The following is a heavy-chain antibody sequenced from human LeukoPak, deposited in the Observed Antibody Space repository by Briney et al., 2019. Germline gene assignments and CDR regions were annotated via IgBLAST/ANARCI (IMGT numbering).Heavy chain of an antibody. CDR1: GYTFTSYD. CDR2: INPSGGST. Sequence: ASVKVSCKASGYTFTSYDINWVRQAPGQGLEWMGIINPSGGSTSYAQKFQGRVTMTRDMSTSTVYMELSSLRSEDTAVYYCARDKGGYSGYEIIWGQGTLVTVSS. CDR3: ARDKGGYSGYEII. V-gene: IGHV1-46*01. D-gene: IGHD5-12*01. J-gene: IGHJ4*02.